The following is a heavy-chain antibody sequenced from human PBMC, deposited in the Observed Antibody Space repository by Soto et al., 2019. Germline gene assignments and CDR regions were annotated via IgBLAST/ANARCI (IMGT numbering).Heavy chain of an antibody. V-gene: IGHV3-33*01. CDR2: IWYDGSNK. J-gene: IGHJ6*02. D-gene: IGHD3-3*01. CDR1: GFTFSSYG. Sequence: GGSLRLSCVASGFTFSSYGMHWVRQAPGKGLEWVAVIWYDGSNKYYADSVKGRFTISRDNSKNTLYLQMNSLRAEDTAVYYCAREALTDFWSGYYRAYGMDVWGQGTTVTVSS. CDR3: AREALTDFWSGYYRAYGMDV.